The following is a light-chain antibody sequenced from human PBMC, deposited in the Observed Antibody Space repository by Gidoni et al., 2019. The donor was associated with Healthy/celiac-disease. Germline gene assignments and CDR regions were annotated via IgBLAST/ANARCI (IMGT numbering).Light chain of an antibody. CDR2: KVS. CDR3: MQGTHWPPIT. CDR1: QSLEYRDGNTY. Sequence: DVVMTQSPLSLLVTLGQPASISCRSSQSLEYRDGNTYLNWFQQRPGQSPRRLIYKVSNRDSGVPDRFSGSGSGTDFILKISRVEAEDIGVYYCMQGTHWPPITFGQGTRLEI. V-gene: IGKV2-30*01. J-gene: IGKJ5*01.